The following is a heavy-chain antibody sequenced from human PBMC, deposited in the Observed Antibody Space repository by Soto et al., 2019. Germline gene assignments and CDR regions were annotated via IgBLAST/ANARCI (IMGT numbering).Heavy chain of an antibody. CDR3: ARTSCSGGSCYKIDY. Sequence: QVQLQESGPGLVKPSQTLSLTCTVSGGSISSGGYYWSWIRQHPGKGLEWIGYIYYSGSTYYNQSLKCRLTISVDTSKNQFSLKLSSVTAANTAVYYCARTSCSGGSCYKIDYWGQGTLVTVSS. D-gene: IGHD2-15*01. V-gene: IGHV4-31*03. J-gene: IGHJ4*02. CDR2: IYYSGST. CDR1: GGSISSGGYY.